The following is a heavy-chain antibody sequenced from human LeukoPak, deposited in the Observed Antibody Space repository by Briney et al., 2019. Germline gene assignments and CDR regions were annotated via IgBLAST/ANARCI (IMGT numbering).Heavy chain of an antibody. CDR3: AKGPNFGSWRAVDY. Sequence: GGSLRLSCAASDSSFRNHDMSWVRQTSETGLEWVSSIAADGASWYADSVRGRFTISRDKSQNILYLQMNSLRADGTAIYYCAKGPNFGSWRAVDYWGQGSLVTVSP. V-gene: IGHV3-23*01. CDR1: DSSFRNHD. J-gene: IGHJ4*02. D-gene: IGHD3-10*01. CDR2: IAADGAS.